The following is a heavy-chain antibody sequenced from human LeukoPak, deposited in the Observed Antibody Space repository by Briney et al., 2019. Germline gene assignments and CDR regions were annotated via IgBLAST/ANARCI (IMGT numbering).Heavy chain of an antibody. V-gene: IGHV3-66*01. CDR3: ARGQEQFSSPWQWGPRRKNFYYYGMDV. J-gene: IGHJ6*02. D-gene: IGHD6-19*01. CDR1: GFTVSSSS. CDR2: ISSDGNT. Sequence: GGSLRLSCAASGFTVSSSSMNWVRLGPGKGLEWDSVISSDGNTYYADSVKGRFTISRDNSRNPRSLQMHGLRADDTAVYYCARGQEQFSSPWQWGPRRKNFYYYGMDVWGQGTTVTVSS.